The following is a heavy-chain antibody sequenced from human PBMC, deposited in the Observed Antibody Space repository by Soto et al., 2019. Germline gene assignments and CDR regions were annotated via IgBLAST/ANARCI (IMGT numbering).Heavy chain of an antibody. CDR1: GGTFSSYA. CDR2: IIPIFGTA. V-gene: IGHV1-69*13. J-gene: IGHJ6*02. CDR3: ARDPRAYYDCSGYYPSGYYYGMDV. Sequence: SVKVSCKASGGTFSSYAISWVRQAPGQGLEWMGGIIPIFGTANYAQKFQGRVTITADESTSTAYMELSSLRSEDTAVYYCARDPRAYYDCSGYYPSGYYYGMDVWGQGTTVTVSS. D-gene: IGHD3-22*01.